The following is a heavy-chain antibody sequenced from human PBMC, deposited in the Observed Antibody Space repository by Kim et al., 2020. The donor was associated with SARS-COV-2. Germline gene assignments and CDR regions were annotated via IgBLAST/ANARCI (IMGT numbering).Heavy chain of an antibody. J-gene: IGHJ6*03. Sequence: ASVKVSCKASGYTFTSYDINWVRQATGQGLEWMGWMNPNSGNTGYAQKFQGRVTMTRNTSISTAYMELSSLRSEDTAVYYCARAKQVQEIFYYYYYMDVWGKGTTVTVSS. V-gene: IGHV1-8*01. CDR2: MNPNSGNT. CDR1: GYTFTSYD. CDR3: ARAKQVQEIFYYYYYMDV. D-gene: IGHD3-10*01.